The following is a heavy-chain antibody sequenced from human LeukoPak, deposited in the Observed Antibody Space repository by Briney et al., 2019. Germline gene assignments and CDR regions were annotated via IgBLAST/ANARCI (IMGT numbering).Heavy chain of an antibody. CDR2: ISWNSGSI. CDR3: AKDLVRGIYYYGMDV. V-gene: IGHV3-9*01. J-gene: IGHJ6*02. D-gene: IGHD3-10*01. Sequence: GGSLRLSCAASGFTFSSYAMSWVRQAPGKGLEWVSGISWNSGSIGYADSVKGRFTISRDNAKNSLYLQMNSLRAEDTALYYCAKDLVRGIYYYGMDVWGQGTTVTVSS. CDR1: GFTFSSYA.